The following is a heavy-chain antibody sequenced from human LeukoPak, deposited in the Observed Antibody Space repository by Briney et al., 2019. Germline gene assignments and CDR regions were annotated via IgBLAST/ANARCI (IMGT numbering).Heavy chain of an antibody. CDR3: ARGYSRAAFDI. V-gene: IGHV3-48*01. CDR2: ISSSGTI. Sequence: GGSLRLSCAASGFTFSSYSMNWVRQVPGKGLEWVSYISSSGTIYYADSVKGRFTISRDNAKNSLYLQMNSLRAEDTAVYYCARGYSRAAFDIWGQGTMVTVSS. J-gene: IGHJ3*02. D-gene: IGHD2-15*01. CDR1: GFTFSSYS.